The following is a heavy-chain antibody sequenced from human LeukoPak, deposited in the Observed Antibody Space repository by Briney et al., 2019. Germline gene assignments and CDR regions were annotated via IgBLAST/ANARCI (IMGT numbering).Heavy chain of an antibody. Sequence: GGSLRLSCAASGFTFSSYSMNWVRQAPGKGLEWVSSISSSSSYIYYADSVKGRFTISRDNAKNSLYLQMNSLRAEDTAVYYCARDLTVDSGGYLTVDYWGQGTLVTVSS. CDR1: GFTFSSYS. CDR3: ARDLTVDSGGYLTVDY. V-gene: IGHV3-21*01. D-gene: IGHD3-22*01. CDR2: ISSSSSYI. J-gene: IGHJ4*02.